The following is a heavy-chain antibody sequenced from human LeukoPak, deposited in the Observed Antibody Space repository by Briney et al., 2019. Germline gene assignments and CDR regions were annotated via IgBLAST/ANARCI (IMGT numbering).Heavy chain of an antibody. CDR2: IKQDGSEK. D-gene: IGHD3-3*01. CDR1: GFTFSSYW. J-gene: IGHJ6*03. CDR3: ARAADPRRFSEWSHYYYYYYMDV. V-gene: IGHV3-7*01. Sequence: RSGGSLRLSCAASGFTFSSYWMSWVRQAPGKGLEWVANIKQDGSEKYYVDSVKGRFTISRDNAKNSLYLQMNSLRAEDTAVYYCARAADPRRFSEWSHYYYYYYMDVWGKGTTVTVSS.